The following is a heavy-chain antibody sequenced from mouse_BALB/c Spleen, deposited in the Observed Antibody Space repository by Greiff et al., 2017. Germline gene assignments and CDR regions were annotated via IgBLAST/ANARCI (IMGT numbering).Heavy chain of an antibody. Sequence: LQQPGSELVRPGASVKLSCKASGYTFTSYWMHWVKQRPGQGLEWIGNIYPGSGSTNYDEKFKSKATLTVDTSSSTAYVQLSSLTSEDSAVYFCTRGRYYAMDYWGQGTSVTVSS. V-gene: IGHV1S22*01. CDR2: IYPGSGST. J-gene: IGHJ4*01. CDR1: GYTFTSYW. CDR3: TRGRYYAMDY.